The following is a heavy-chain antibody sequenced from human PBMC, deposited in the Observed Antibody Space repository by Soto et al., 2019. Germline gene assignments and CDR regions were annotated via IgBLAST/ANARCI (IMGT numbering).Heavy chain of an antibody. J-gene: IGHJ6*02. Sequence: QVQLVQSGAEVKKPGSSVKVSCKASGGTFSSYAISWVRQAPGQGLEWMGGIIPISDTTNYAQKFQGRVTNTADEYTSTAYMELSSLISEDTAVYYWAISQGSSTSLEIYYYYYYGMDVWGQGTTVTVSS. CDR2: IIPISDTT. CDR1: GGTFSSYA. V-gene: IGHV1-69*01. CDR3: AISQGSSTSLEIYYYYYYGMDV. D-gene: IGHD2-2*01.